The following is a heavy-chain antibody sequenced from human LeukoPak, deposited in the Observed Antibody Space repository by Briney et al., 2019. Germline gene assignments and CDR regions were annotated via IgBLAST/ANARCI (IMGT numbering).Heavy chain of an antibody. D-gene: IGHD4-17*01. CDR1: GFSFSDYY. CDR2: ITSEGITV. J-gene: IGHJ4*02. CDR3: TRGGGPTMTTRSSIDY. V-gene: IGHV3-11*01. Sequence: GGSLRLSCAASGFSFSDYYMTWIRQAPGKGLEWISYITSEGITVYYADSVKGRFTISRDNAKNSLSLQMNSLRTEDTAVYYCTRGGGPTMTTRSSIDYWGQGTLVTVSS.